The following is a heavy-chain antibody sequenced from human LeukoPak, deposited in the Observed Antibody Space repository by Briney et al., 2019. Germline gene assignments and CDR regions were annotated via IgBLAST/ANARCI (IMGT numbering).Heavy chain of an antibody. CDR3: ARRVNYDTSAQGWYFDL. CDR2: ISSSSSYI. V-gene: IGHV3-21*01. Sequence: GGSLRLSCAASGFTFSSYSMNWVRQATGKGLEWVSSISSSSSYIYYADSVKGRFTISRDNAKNSLYLQMNSLRAEDTAMYYCARRVNYDTSAQGWYFDLWGRGTLLTVSS. D-gene: IGHD3-22*01. CDR1: GFTFSSYS. J-gene: IGHJ2*01.